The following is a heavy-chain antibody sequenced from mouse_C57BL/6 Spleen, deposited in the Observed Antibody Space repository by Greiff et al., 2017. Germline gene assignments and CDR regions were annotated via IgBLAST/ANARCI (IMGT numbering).Heavy chain of an antibody. CDR3: AKGGTTVVATGYYYAMDY. Sequence: VQRVESGPGLVAPSQSLSITCTVSGFSLTSYGVSWVRQPPGKGLEWLGVIWGDGSTNYHSALISRLSISKDNSKSQVFLKLNSLQTDDTATYYCAKGGTTVVATGYYYAMDYWGQGTSVTVSS. V-gene: IGHV2-3*01. J-gene: IGHJ4*01. CDR2: IWGDGST. D-gene: IGHD1-1*01. CDR1: GFSLTSYG.